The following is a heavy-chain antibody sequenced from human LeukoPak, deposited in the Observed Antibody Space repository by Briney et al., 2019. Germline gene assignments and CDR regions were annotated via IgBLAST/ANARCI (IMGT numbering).Heavy chain of an antibody. CDR3: ARADTGDY. D-gene: IGHD5-18*01. V-gene: IGHV1-2*06. Sequence: ASVKVSCKASGYSLTGYYIHWVRQAPGQGLEWMGRINPNSGGTNHAQKFQGRVTMTRDTSVSTAYMELSSLRSDDTAVYYCARADTGDYWGQGTLVTASS. CDR2: INPNSGGT. CDR1: GYSLTGYY. J-gene: IGHJ4*02.